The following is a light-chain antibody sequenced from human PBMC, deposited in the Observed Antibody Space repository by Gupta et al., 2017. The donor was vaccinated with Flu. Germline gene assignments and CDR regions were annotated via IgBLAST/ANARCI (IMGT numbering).Light chain of an antibody. CDR3: LQRTNWPFT. CDR1: RSLSAY. CDR2: DTS. V-gene: IGKV3-11*01. Sequence: DIVLTQSPATLSLSPGETATLSCRASRSLSAYLAWYQQKPGLPPRLLIYDTSKRATGIPARFSASGSGTDFAPTISNLEPEDFAVYYCLQRTNWPFTFGPGTKVDIK. J-gene: IGKJ3*01.